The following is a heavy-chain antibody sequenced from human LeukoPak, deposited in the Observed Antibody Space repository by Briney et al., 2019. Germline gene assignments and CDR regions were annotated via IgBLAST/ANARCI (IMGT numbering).Heavy chain of an antibody. J-gene: IGHJ4*02. CDR3: TRAPPGRDGYSEY. V-gene: IGHV3-21*01. CDR2: ISDTSSYI. D-gene: IGHD5-24*01. Sequence: GGSLRLSCAASGFTFSSYTMNWVRQAPGEGLEWVSSISDTSSYIYYADSLEGRFTISRDNAKSSLFLQMNSLRAEDTAVYYCTRAPPGRDGYSEYWGQGTVVTVST. CDR1: GFTFSSYT.